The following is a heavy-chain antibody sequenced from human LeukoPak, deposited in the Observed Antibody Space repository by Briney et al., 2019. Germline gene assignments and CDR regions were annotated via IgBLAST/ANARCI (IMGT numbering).Heavy chain of an antibody. CDR3: ARGRGYYYGSGSYNLYYFDY. J-gene: IGHJ4*02. V-gene: IGHV4-30-4*01. D-gene: IGHD3-10*01. Sequence: SQTLSLTCTVSGGSISSGDYYWSWIRQPPGKGLEWIGYIYYSGSTYYNPSLKSRVTLSVDTSKNQFSLKLSSVTAADTAVYYCARGRGYYYGSGSYNLYYFDYWGQGTLVTVSS. CDR1: GGSISSGDYY. CDR2: IYYSGST.